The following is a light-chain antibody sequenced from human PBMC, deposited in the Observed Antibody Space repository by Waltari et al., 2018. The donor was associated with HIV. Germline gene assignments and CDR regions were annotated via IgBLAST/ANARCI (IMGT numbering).Light chain of an antibody. CDR2: KSS. J-gene: IGKJ2*01. V-gene: IGKV1-5*03. CDR3: QQYNSDFYT. CDR1: QNVYSW. Sequence: IQLTQSPSVLSASVGDRITITCRSSQNVYSWVAWYQQRPGRAPKLLIYKSSTLEYGVPARFTGSGSGTNVTLTINSLHPDDVGTYYCQQYNSDFYTFGLGTRLDLK.